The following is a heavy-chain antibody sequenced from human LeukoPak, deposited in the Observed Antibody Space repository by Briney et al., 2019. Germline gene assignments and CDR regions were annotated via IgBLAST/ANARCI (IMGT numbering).Heavy chain of an antibody. CDR3: ARLGVDGSGRPFDY. V-gene: IGHV4-34*01. J-gene: IGHJ4*02. D-gene: IGHD3-10*01. CDR2: INHSGST. Sequence: PGGSLRLSCAASGFTFSDYYMSWIRQPPGKGLEWIGEINHSGSTNYNPSLKSRVTISVDTSKNQFSLKLSSVTAADTAVYYCARLGVDGSGRPFDYWGQGTLVTVSS. CDR1: GFTFSDYY.